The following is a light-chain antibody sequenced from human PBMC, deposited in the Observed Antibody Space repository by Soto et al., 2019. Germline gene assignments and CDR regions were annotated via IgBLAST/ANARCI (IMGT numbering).Light chain of an antibody. CDR2: RNN. CDR1: SSNIGDNY. V-gene: IGLV1-47*01. CDR3: AAWDDSLSGYV. Sequence: QSVLTQPPSASGTPGQKVTISCSGSSSNIGDNYVYWHQQLPGTAPKLLIYRNNQRPSGVPDRFSGSKSGTSASRAISGLRSEDEADYYCAAWDDSLSGYVFGPGTKLTVL. J-gene: IGLJ1*01.